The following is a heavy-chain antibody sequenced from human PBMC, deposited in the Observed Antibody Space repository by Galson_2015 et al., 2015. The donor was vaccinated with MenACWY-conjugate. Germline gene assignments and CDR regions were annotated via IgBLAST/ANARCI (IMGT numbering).Heavy chain of an antibody. J-gene: IGHJ1*01. Sequence: SLRLSCAASGFTPSEYFMDWVRQAPGKGLEWVGRSRDKASSYTTEYAASVKGRFSISRDDSTNSLYLHMNSLKTEDTAVYYCATSNYYDGGGPVCLNWGQGTLVT. CDR2: SRDKASSYTT. D-gene: IGHD3-22*01. CDR3: ATSNYYDGGGPVCLN. V-gene: IGHV3-72*01. CDR1: GFTPSEYF.